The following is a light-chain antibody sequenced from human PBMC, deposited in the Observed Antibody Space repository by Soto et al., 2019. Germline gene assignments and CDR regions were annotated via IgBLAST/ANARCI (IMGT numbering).Light chain of an antibody. J-gene: IGKJ4*01. CDR2: DAS. CDR1: QSVLTS. V-gene: IGKV3-20*01. CDR3: QQYATSPLT. Sequence: DIVLTHSPGTLSLSPGERATLSCRASQSVLTSLAWYQQKPGQAPRLLIYDASSRATAIPDRFSGSGSGTDFTLTLSRLETEDFAVYYCQQYATSPLTFGGGTKV.